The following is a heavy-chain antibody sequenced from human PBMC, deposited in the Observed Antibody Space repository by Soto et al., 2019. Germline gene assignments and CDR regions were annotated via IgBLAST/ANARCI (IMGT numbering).Heavy chain of an antibody. CDR3: AKDSFTMTVVKGIDAFDI. V-gene: IGHV3-23*01. J-gene: IGHJ3*02. Sequence: PGGSLRLSCAASGFTFSSYAMSWVRQAPGKGLEWVSAISGSGGSTYYADSVKCRFTISRDNSKNTLYLQMNSLRAEDTAVYYCAKDSFTMTVVKGIDAFDICGQGTIVTVSS. CDR2: ISGSGGST. D-gene: IGHD3-22*01. CDR1: GFTFSSYA.